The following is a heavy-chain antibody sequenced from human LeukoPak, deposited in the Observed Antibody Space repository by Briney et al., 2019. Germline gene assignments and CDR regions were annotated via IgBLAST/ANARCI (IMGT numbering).Heavy chain of an antibody. V-gene: IGHV4-39*01. CDR3: AGRDVDYGDYVDY. D-gene: IGHD4-17*01. CDR2: IYYSGST. CDR1: GGSISSSSYY. J-gene: IGHJ4*02. Sequence: PSETLSLTCTVSGGSISSSSYYWGWIRQHPGKGLEWIGSIYYSGSTYYNPSLKSRVSISVDTSKNQFSLKLSSVTAADTAVYYCAGRDVDYGDYVDYWGQGTLVTVSS.